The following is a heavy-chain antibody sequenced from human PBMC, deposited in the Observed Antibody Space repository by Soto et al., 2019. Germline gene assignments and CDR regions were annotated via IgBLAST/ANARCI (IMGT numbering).Heavy chain of an antibody. CDR3: AKVQDYYDSSGYEA. Sequence: EVQLLESGGGLVQPGGSLRLSCAASGFTFSSYAMSWVRQAPGKGLEWVAAISGSGGSTYYADSVKGRFTISRDNSKNTLYLQMNSLRAEDTAVYYCAKVQDYYDSSGYEAWGQGTLVTVSS. J-gene: IGHJ4*02. V-gene: IGHV3-23*01. CDR2: ISGSGGST. D-gene: IGHD3-22*01. CDR1: GFTFSSYA.